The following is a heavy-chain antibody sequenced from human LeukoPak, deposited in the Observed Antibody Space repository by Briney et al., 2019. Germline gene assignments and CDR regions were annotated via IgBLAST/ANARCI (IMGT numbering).Heavy chain of an antibody. J-gene: IGHJ4*02. Sequence: SETLSLTCTVSGGSISSYYWSWLRQPPGKGLEWVGYIYYSGSTTYNPSLKSRVTVSLDTSKNQFSLKLSSVTAADTAVYYCARHGQEVTMVRGALDYWGQGTLVTVSS. CDR2: IYYSGST. CDR1: GGSISSYY. CDR3: ARHGQEVTMVRGALDY. V-gene: IGHV4-59*08. D-gene: IGHD3-10*01.